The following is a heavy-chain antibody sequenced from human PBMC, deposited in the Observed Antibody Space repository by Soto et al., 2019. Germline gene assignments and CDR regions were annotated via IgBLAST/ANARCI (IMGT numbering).Heavy chain of an antibody. CDR1: GFTFSDYY. V-gene: IGHV3-11*06. CDR3: ARDNWNDAGAFDI. J-gene: IGHJ3*02. CDR2: ISSSSSYT. Sequence: GVLRLSCAASGFTFSDYYMSWIRQAPGKGLEWVSYISSSSSYTNYADSVKGRFTISRDNAKNSLYLQMNSLRAEDTAVYYCARDNWNDAGAFDIWGQGTMVTVSS. D-gene: IGHD1-20*01.